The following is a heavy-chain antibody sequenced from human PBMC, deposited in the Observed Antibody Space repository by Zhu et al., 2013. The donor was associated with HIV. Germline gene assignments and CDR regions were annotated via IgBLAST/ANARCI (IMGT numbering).Heavy chain of an antibody. D-gene: IGHD6-13*01. CDR1: GGSFSGYY. CDR3: ARGPLPVRYSSSLRNGDY. J-gene: IGHJ4*02. CDR2: INHSGST. Sequence: VQLQQWGAGLLKPSETLSLTCAVYGGSFSGYYWSWIRQPPGKGLEWIGEINHSGSTNYNPSLKSRVTISVDTSKNQFSLKLSSVTAADTAVYYCARGPLPVRYSSSLRNGDYWGQGTLVTVSS. V-gene: IGHV4-34*01.